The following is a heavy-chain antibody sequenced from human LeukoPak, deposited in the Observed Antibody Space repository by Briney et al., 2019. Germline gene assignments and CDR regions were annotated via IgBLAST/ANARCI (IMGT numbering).Heavy chain of an antibody. CDR2: INHSGST. Sequence: SETLSVTCAVYGGSFSGYYWSWIRQPPGKGLEWIGEINHSGSTNYNPSLKSRVTISVDTSKNQFSLKLSSVTAADTAVYYCARGIVVVPAADSYGMDAWGQGTTVTVSS. CDR1: GGSFSGYY. J-gene: IGHJ6*02. V-gene: IGHV4-34*01. D-gene: IGHD2-2*01. CDR3: ARGIVVVPAADSYGMDA.